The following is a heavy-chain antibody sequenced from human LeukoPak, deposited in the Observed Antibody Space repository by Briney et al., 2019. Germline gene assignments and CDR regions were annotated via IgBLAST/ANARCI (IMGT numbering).Heavy chain of an antibody. Sequence: SETLSLTCTASGGSISSYYWSWIRQPPGKGLEWIGYIYYSGSTNYNPSLKSRVTISVDTSKNQFSLKLSSVTAADTAVYYCARHVLRYFDWSIDYWGQGTLVTVSS. CDR2: IYYSGST. V-gene: IGHV4-59*08. CDR3: ARHVLRYFDWSIDY. J-gene: IGHJ4*02. CDR1: GGSISSYY. D-gene: IGHD3-9*01.